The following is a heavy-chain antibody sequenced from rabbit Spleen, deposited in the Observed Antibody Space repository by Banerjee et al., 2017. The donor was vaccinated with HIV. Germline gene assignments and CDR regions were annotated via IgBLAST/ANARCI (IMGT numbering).Heavy chain of an antibody. CDR1: GFTLSSYW. Sequence: QSLEESGGGLVQPGASLTLTCTASGFTLSSYWMCWVRQAPGKGLEWVGCINSGKTYYANWAKGRFTFSKTSSTTVTLQMPSLTAADTATYFCARDLAGVIGWNFGWWGPGTLVTVS. CDR3: ARDLAGVIGWNFGW. J-gene: IGHJ4*01. D-gene: IGHD4-1*01. CDR2: INSGKT. V-gene: IGHV1S40*01.